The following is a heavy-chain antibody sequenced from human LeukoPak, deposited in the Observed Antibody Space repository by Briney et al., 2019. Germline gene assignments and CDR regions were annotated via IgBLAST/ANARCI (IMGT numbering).Heavy chain of an antibody. J-gene: IGHJ4*02. V-gene: IGHV3-74*01. D-gene: IGHD1-14*01. CDR3: ARAVPWSSQPQLDY. Sequence: GGSLRLSCAASGFTFSSYWMHWVRQAPGKGLVWVSRINSDGSSTSYADSVKGRFTISRDNAKNTLYLQMNSLRAEDTAVYYRARAVPWSSQPQLDYWGQGTLVTVSS. CDR1: GFTFSSYW. CDR2: INSDGSST.